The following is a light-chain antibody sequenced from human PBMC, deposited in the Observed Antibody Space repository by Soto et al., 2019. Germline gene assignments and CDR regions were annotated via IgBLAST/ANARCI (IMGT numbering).Light chain of an antibody. J-gene: IGKJ1*01. CDR2: GAS. Sequence: IVLTQSPGTLSLSPGERVTLSCRASQSVNSSYLAWYQHKPGQAPRLLIYGASTRATGIPDRFSGSGSGTDFTLTIARLEPEDFAVYYCQQYGRSLWTFGQGT. CDR3: QQYGRSLWT. V-gene: IGKV3-20*01. CDR1: QSVNSSY.